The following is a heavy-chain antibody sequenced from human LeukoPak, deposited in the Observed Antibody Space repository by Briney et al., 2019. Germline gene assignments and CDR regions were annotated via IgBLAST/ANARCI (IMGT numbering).Heavy chain of an antibody. V-gene: IGHV4-59*12. J-gene: IGHJ4*02. CDR3: ARVRVYYDSSGYTY. CDR2: IYYSGST. Sequence: SETLSLTCTVSGGSISSYYWSWIRQPPGKGLEWIGYIYYSGSTNYNPSLKSRVTISVDTSKNQFSLKLSSVTAADTAVYYCARVRVYYDSSGYTYWGQGTLVTVSS. CDR1: GGSISSYY. D-gene: IGHD3-22*01.